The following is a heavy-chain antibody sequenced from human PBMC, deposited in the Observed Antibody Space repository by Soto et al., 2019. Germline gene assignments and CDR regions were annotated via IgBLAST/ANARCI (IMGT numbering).Heavy chain of an antibody. J-gene: IGHJ4*02. CDR3: ARESEDLTSNFDY. V-gene: IGHV3-21*06. Sequence: GGSLILSCSASGFTFTMYSMNWVRQVPGKGLEWVSSISSTTNYIYYGDSMKGRFTISRDNAKNSLYLEMNSLRAEDTAVYYCARESEDLTSNFDYWGQGTLVTVSS. CDR1: GFTFTMYS. CDR2: ISSTTNYI.